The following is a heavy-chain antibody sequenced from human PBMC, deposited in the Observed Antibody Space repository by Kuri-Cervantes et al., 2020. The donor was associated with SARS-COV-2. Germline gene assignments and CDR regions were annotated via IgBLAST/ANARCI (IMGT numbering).Heavy chain of an antibody. V-gene: IGHV4-39*01. Sequence: ESLKISCTVSGGSISSSSYYWGWIRQPPGKGLEWIGSIYYSGSTYYNPSLKSRVTISVDTSKNQFSLKLSSVTAADTAVYYCARPSQARTGWFDPWGQGTLVTVS. CDR3: ARPSQARTGWFDP. J-gene: IGHJ5*02. CDR2: IYYSGST. CDR1: GGSISSSSYY.